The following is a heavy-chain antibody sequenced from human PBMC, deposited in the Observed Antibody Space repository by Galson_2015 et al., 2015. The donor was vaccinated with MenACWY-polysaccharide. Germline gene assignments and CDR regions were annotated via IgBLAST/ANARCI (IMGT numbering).Heavy chain of an antibody. CDR2: IYYSGSP. CDR1: GGSISSSSYY. Sequence: SETLSLTCTVSGGSISSSSYYWGWIRQPPGKGLEWIGSIYYSGSPNYNPSLKSRVTISLDTSKNQFSLNLNSVTAADTAVYYCARLDRLLYFLNAFDIWGQGTTVTVSS. V-gene: IGHV4-39*01. CDR3: ARLDRLLYFLNAFDI. J-gene: IGHJ3*02. D-gene: IGHD3/OR15-3a*01.